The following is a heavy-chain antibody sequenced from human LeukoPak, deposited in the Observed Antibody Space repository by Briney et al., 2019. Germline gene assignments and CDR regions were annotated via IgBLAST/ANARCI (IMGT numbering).Heavy chain of an antibody. V-gene: IGHV3-21*01. CDR2: ISSSSSYI. Sequence: GGSLRLSCAASGFTISSYSMNWVRQAPGKGLEWVSSISSSSSYIYYADSLKGRFTISRDNAKNSLYLQMNSLRAEDTAVYYCAREAYDAFDIWGQGTMVTVSS. CDR1: GFTISSYS. J-gene: IGHJ3*02. CDR3: AREAYDAFDI.